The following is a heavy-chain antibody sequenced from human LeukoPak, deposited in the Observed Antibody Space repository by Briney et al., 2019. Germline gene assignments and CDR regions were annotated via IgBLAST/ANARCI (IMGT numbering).Heavy chain of an antibody. CDR3: ARLGGYYDPPGY. CDR2: IHHSGST. J-gene: IGHJ4*02. D-gene: IGHD3-22*01. CDR1: GGSISSSTYY. Sequence: KPSETLSLTCTVSGGSISSSTYYWAWIRQPPGKGLEWIATIHHSGSTYYKPSLRSGVTISVDTSRNQFSLKLSSVTVADTAVYYCARLGGYYDPPGYWGQGTLVTVSS. V-gene: IGHV4-39*01.